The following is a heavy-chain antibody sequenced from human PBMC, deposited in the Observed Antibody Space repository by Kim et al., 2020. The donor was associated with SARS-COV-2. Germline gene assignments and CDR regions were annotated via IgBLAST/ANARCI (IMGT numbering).Heavy chain of an antibody. CDR1: GFTFDDYA. D-gene: IGHD1-26*01. CDR2: ISGDGGST. CDR3: AKVSISANSGLAGSD. J-gene: IGHJ4*02. Sequence: GGSLRLSCAASGFTFDDYAMHWVRQAPGKGLEWVSLISGDGGSTYYADSVKGRFTISRDNSKNSLYLQMNSLRTEDTALYYCAKVSISANSGLAGSDWGQGTLVTVSS. V-gene: IGHV3-43*02.